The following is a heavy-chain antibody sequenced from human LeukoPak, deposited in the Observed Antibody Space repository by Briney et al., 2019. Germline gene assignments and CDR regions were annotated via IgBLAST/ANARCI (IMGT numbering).Heavy chain of an antibody. J-gene: IGHJ3*02. Sequence: ASVKVSCKASGYTFTGYYMHWVRQAPGQGLEWVGWINPNSGGTNYAQKFQGRVTMTRDTSISTAYMELSRLRSDDTAVYYCAPGIAAAGTIGHGGFDAFDIWGQGKMVTVSS. D-gene: IGHD6-13*01. CDR3: APGIAAAGTIGHGGFDAFDI. CDR1: GYTFTGYY. V-gene: IGHV1-2*02. CDR2: INPNSGGT.